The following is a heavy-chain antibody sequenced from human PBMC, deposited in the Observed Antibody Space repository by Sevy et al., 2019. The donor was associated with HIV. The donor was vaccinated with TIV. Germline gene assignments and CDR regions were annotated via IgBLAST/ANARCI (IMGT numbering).Heavy chain of an antibody. D-gene: IGHD3-10*01. CDR1: GFTFSSYG. J-gene: IGHJ3*02. V-gene: IGHV3-33*01. CDR3: ARDGRVVRLWFGERNDAFDI. Sequence: GGSLRLSCAASGFTFSSYGMHWVRQAPGKGLEWVAVIWYDGSNKYYADSVKGRFTISRDNSKNTLYLQMNSLRAEDTAVYYCARDGRVVRLWFGERNDAFDIWGQGTMVTVSS. CDR2: IWYDGSNK.